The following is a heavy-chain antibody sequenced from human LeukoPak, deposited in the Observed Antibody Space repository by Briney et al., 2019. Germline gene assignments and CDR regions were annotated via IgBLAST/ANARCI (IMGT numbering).Heavy chain of an antibody. CDR3: ARSIYGVGPFDY. J-gene: IGHJ4*02. CDR2: IYHSGST. V-gene: IGHV4-38-2*02. CDR1: GYFISSAYY. D-gene: IGHD6-6*01. Sequence: PSETLSLTCTVSGYFISSAYYWGWIRQPPGRGLEWIGNIYHSGSTYYNPSLKSRVSISVDTSKNQFSLKLSSVTAADTAVYYCARSIYGVGPFDYWGQGTLVTVFS.